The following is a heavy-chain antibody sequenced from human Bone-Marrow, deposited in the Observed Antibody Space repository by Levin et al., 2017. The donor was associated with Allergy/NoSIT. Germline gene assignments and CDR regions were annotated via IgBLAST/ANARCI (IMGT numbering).Heavy chain of an antibody. J-gene: IGHJ4*02. CDR1: GFTFSSHS. CDR3: ARDRAASAVAGPYYFDY. CDR2: ISSRSNYI. Sequence: GKSLKISCAASGFTFSSHSMNWVRQAPGKGLEWVSSISSRSNYIYYADSVKGRFTISRDNAKHSLYLQMNSLRVDDTAVYYCARDRAASAVAGPYYFDYWGQGTLVTVSS. D-gene: IGHD6-19*01. V-gene: IGHV3-21*01.